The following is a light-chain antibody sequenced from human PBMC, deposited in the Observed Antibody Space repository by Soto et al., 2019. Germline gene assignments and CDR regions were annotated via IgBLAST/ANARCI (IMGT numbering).Light chain of an antibody. J-gene: IGKJ4*01. V-gene: IGKV3-15*01. CDR1: QSVSSN. CDR2: GAS. Sequence: EIVMTQSPATLSGSPGEGATLSCRASQSVSSNLAWYQQKPGQAPRLLIYGASTRATGIPVRFSGSASGTEFTLTISSLQSEDFAVYYCQQYNKWPLTFGGGTKVEIK. CDR3: QQYNKWPLT.